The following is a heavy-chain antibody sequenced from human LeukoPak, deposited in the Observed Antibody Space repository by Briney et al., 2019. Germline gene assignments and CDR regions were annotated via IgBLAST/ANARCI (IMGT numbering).Heavy chain of an antibody. J-gene: IGHJ6*02. CDR2: ISYDGSNK. V-gene: IGHV3-30*18. CDR3: AKDVATTATTVYHGMDV. Sequence: GRSLRLSCAASGFTLSTYGIHWVRQAPGKGLEWVAVISYDGSNKYFADSVKGRFTISRDNSKNTLYLQMNSLRAEDSALYYCAKDVATTATTVYHGMDVWGQGTTVTVSS. D-gene: IGHD4-17*01. CDR1: GFTLSTYG.